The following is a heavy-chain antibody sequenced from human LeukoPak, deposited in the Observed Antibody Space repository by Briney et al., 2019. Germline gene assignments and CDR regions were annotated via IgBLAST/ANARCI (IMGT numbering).Heavy chain of an antibody. V-gene: IGHV3-48*03. CDR3: ARGAFR. CDR1: GFTFSTYE. CDR2: ISNGGGII. Sequence: GGSLRLSCAASGFTFSTYEMNWARQAPGKGLEWVSYISNGGGIIYYADSVKGRFTISRDNAKNSLYLQMNSLRAEDTAVYYCARGAFRWGQGTLVTVSS. J-gene: IGHJ4*02.